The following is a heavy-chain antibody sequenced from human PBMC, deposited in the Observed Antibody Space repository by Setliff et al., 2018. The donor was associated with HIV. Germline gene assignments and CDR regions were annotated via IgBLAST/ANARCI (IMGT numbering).Heavy chain of an antibody. CDR3: ARDLYRTFFQH. CDR1: GFTFSSYA. D-gene: IGHD5-12*01. CDR2: ISYDGSNK. V-gene: IGHV3-30*04. J-gene: IGHJ1*01. Sequence: GGSLRLSCAASGFTFSSYAMHWVRQAPGKGLEWVAVISYDGSNKYYADSVKGRFTISRDNSKNTLYLQMNSLRAEDTAVYYCARDLYRTFFQHWGQGTLVTVSS.